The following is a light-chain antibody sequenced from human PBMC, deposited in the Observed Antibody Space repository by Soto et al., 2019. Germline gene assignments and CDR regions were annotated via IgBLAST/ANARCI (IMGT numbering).Light chain of an antibody. J-gene: IGLJ1*01. Sequence: QYVLTQPPSVCGALWQGVTISCTGTSSNIGAGYDVHWYQHLPGTAPKLLIYGNTIRPSGVPDRFSGSKSGTSASLAITGLQAEDEADYYCQSYDRSLRGYVFGTGTKVTVL. V-gene: IGLV1-40*01. CDR1: SSNIGAGYD. CDR2: GNT. CDR3: QSYDRSLRGYV.